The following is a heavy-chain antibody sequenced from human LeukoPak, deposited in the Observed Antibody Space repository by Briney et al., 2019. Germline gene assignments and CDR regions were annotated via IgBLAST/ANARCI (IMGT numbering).Heavy chain of an antibody. J-gene: IGHJ6*02. Sequence: PSETLSLTCAVYGGSFSGYYWSWIRQPAGKGLEWIGRIYTSGSTNYNPSLKSRVTISVDTSKNQFSLKLSSVTAADTAVYYCAREVVPAATHYYYYGMDVWGQGTTVTVSS. V-gene: IGHV4-4*07. CDR3: AREVVPAATHYYYYGMDV. CDR1: GGSFSGYY. CDR2: IYTSGST. D-gene: IGHD2-2*01.